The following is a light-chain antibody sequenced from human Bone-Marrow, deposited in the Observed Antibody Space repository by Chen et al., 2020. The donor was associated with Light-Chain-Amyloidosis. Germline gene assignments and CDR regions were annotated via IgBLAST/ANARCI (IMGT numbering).Light chain of an antibody. J-gene: IGLJ3*02. CDR3: QVWDRSSDRPV. CDR2: DDS. CDR1: NIGSTS. Sequence: YVLTQPSSVSVAPGQTATIACGGNNIGSTSVPWYQQTPGQAPLLVVYDDSDRPSGIPERLSCSNSGNTATLTISRVEAGDEADYYCQVWDRSSDRPVFGGGTKLTVL. V-gene: IGLV3-21*02.